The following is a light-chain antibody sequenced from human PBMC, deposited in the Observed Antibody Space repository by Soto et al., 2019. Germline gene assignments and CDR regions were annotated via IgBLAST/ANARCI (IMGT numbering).Light chain of an antibody. CDR3: QQSYSTHLT. J-gene: IGKJ4*01. V-gene: IGKV1-39*01. Sequence: DIQMTQSPSSLSASVGDRVTITCRASQSISSYLNWYQQKPGKAPKLLIYAASSWQSGVPSRFSGSGSGTDITLTISSLQPEDFATYYCQQSYSTHLTFGGGTKVEIK. CDR1: QSISSY. CDR2: AAS.